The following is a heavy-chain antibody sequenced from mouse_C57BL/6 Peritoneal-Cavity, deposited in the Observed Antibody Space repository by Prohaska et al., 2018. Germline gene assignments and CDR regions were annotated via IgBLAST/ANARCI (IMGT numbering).Heavy chain of an antibody. Sequence: GGSRGLSCEGSGFTFSGFWMSWVRQTPGKTLEWIGDINSDGSAINYAPSIKDRFTIFRDNDKSTLYLQMSNVRSEDTDTYFCMRDGRYWYFDVWGTGTTVTVSS. J-gene: IGHJ1*03. D-gene: IGHD2-3*01. V-gene: IGHV11-2*01. CDR3: MRDGRYWYFDV. CDR1: GFTFSGFW. CDR2: INSDGSAI.